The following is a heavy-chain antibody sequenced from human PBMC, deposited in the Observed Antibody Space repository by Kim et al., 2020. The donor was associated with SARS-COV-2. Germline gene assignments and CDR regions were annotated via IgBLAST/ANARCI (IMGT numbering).Heavy chain of an antibody. D-gene: IGHD3-10*01. V-gene: IGHV3-7*01. J-gene: IGHJ6*02. CDR3: AREPLVYATVLLWFRESPTGMDV. Sequence: GGSLRLSCAASGFTVSSYWMSWVRQAPGKGLEWVANIKQDGSEKYYVDSVKGRFTISRDNAKNSLYLQMNSLRAEDTAVYYCAREPLVYATVLLWFRESPTGMDVWGQGTTVTVSS. CDR2: IKQDGSEK. CDR1: GFTVSSYW.